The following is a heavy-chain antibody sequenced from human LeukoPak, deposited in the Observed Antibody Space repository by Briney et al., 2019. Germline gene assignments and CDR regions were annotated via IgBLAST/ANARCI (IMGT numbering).Heavy chain of an antibody. V-gene: IGHV3-30*18. Sequence: PGRSLRLSCAASGFTFSSYGMHWVRQAPGKGLEWVAVISYDGSNKYYADSVKGRFTISRDNSKNTLYLQMNSLRAEDTAVYYCAKSFRSTSLDYWGQGTLVTVSS. D-gene: IGHD2-2*01. CDR1: GFTFSSYG. CDR3: AKSFRSTSLDY. CDR2: ISYDGSNK. J-gene: IGHJ4*02.